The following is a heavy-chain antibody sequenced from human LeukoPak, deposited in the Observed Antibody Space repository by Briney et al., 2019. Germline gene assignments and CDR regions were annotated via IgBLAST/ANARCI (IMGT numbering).Heavy chain of an antibody. CDR3: AKSGYCSSTSCYSRRNNWFDP. D-gene: IGHD2-2*03. J-gene: IGHJ5*02. CDR1: GGSISSYY. Sequence: SETLSLTCTVSGGSISSYYWSWIRQPPGKGLEWIGYIYYSGSTNYNPSLKSRVTISVDTSKNQFSLKLSSVTAADTAVYYCAKSGYCSSTSCYSRRNNWFDPWGQGTLVTVSS. CDR2: IYYSGST. V-gene: IGHV4-59*12.